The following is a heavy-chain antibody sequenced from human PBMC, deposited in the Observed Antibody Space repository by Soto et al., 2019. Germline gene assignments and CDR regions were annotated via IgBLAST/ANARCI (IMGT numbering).Heavy chain of an antibody. CDR3: AGGRYGDYDFWSGYSNYYYYYGMDV. Sequence: GGSLRLSCAASGFTFSSYGMHWVRQAPGKGLEWVAVIWYDGSNKYYADSVKGRFTISRDNSKNTLYLQMNSLRAEDTAVYYCAGGRYGDYDFWSGYSNYYYYYGMDVWGQGTTVTVSS. V-gene: IGHV3-33*01. CDR1: GFTFSSYG. CDR2: IWYDGSNK. J-gene: IGHJ6*02. D-gene: IGHD3-3*01.